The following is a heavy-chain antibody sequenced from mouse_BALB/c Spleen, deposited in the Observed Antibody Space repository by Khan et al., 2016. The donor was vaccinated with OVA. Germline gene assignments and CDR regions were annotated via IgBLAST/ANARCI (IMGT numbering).Heavy chain of an antibody. J-gene: IGHJ4*01. V-gene: IGHV2-3*01. CDR1: GFSLTSYG. Sequence: QVHVKQSGPGLVAPSQSLSITCTVSGFSLTSYGVNWVRQPPGKGLEWLGVIWGDGSTNYHSALKSRLNISKDNSKSQVFLKLISLKTDDTATYYCARFEYYGNFYAMDYWGQGTSVTVSS. CDR2: IWGDGST. D-gene: IGHD2-1*01. CDR3: ARFEYYGNFYAMDY.